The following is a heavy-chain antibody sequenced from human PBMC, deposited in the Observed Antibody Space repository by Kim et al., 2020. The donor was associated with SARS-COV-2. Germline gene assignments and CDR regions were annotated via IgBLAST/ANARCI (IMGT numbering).Heavy chain of an antibody. CDR1: GYSFTSYW. CDR3: VRLGYCSGTSCSLDY. V-gene: IGHV5-10-1*01. J-gene: IGHJ4*02. Sequence: GESLKISCKGSGYSFTSYWISWVRQMPGKGLEWMGRIDPSDSYTNYSPSFQGHVTISADKSISTAYLQWSSLKASDTAMYYCVRLGYCSGTSCSLDYWGQGTLVTVSS. CDR2: IDPSDSYT. D-gene: IGHD2-2*03.